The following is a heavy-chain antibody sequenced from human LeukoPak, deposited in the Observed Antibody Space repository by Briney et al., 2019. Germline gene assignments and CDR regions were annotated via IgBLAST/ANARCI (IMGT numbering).Heavy chain of an antibody. V-gene: IGHV4-61*02. CDR2: IYTSGST. CDR1: GGSISSGSYY. Sequence: PSQTLSLTCTVSGGSISSGSYYWSWIRQPAGKGLEWIGRIYTSGSTNYNPSLKSRVTISVDTSKNQFSLKLSSVTAADTAAYYCARSGAAGTPRYIYYFDYWGQGTLVTVSS. J-gene: IGHJ4*02. CDR3: ARSGAAGTPRYIYYFDY. D-gene: IGHD6-13*01.